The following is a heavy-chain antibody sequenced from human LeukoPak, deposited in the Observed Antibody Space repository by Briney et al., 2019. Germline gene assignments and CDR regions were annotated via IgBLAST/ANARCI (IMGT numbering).Heavy chain of an antibody. V-gene: IGHV3-30-3*01. D-gene: IGHD5-18*01. J-gene: IGHJ4*02. CDR1: GFTLSKYP. CDR2: ISYDVGSNT. Sequence: PGGSLRLSCAASGFTLSKYPMHWVRQAPGKGLEWVAVISYDVGSNTYYADSVKGRFTISRDNSKNTLYLQMNSLRAEGTAVYYCARLNLGYGYFLEATKRDYWGQGTLVTVSS. CDR3: ARLNLGYGYFLEATKRDY.